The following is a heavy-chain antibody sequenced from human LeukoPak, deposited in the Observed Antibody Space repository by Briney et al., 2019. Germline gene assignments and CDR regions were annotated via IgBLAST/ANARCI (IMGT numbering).Heavy chain of an antibody. CDR3: ARDLYCSGGSCYSLHAFDI. CDR1: GYTFTSYG. D-gene: IGHD2-15*01. J-gene: IGHJ3*02. V-gene: IGHV1-18*01. CDR2: ISAYNGNT. Sequence: GASVTVSCTASGYTFTSYGISWVRQAPGQGLEWMGWISAYNGNTNYAQKLQGRVTMTTDTSTSTAYMELRSLRSDDTAVYYCARDLYCSGGSCYSLHAFDIWGQGTMVTVSS.